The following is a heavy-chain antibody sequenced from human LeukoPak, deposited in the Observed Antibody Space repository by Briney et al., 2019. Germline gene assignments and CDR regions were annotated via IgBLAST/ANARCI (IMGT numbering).Heavy chain of an antibody. CDR1: GGSISSGDYY. D-gene: IGHD3-16*02. CDR2: IYYSGST. Sequence: SQTLSLTCAVSGGSISSGDYYWSWIRQPPGKGLEWIRYIYYSGSTYYNPSLKSRVTISVDTSKNQFSLKLSSVTAADTAVYYCVRAHYDYVWGSYRPYWYFDLWGRGTLVTVSS. J-gene: IGHJ2*01. CDR3: VRAHYDYVWGSYRPYWYFDL. V-gene: IGHV4-30-4*01.